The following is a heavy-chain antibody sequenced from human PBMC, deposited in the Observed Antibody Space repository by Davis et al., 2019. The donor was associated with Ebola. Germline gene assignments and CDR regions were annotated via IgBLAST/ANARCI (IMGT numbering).Heavy chain of an antibody. J-gene: IGHJ6*02. Sequence: HSQTLSLTCAISGDSVSSGGWNWIRQSPSRGLEWLGRTYYSSKWYNDYAVSVKSRITINPDTSKNQLSLQLDSVTPEDTALYYCVRGWGRSGLDVWGQGTTVIVSS. CDR2: TYYSSKWYN. D-gene: IGHD3-16*01. CDR1: GDSVSSGG. CDR3: VRGWGRSGLDV. V-gene: IGHV6-1*01.